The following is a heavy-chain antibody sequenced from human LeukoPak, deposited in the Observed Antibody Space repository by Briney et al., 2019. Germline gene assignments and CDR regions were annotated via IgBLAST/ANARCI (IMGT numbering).Heavy chain of an antibody. J-gene: IGHJ4*02. CDR1: GGSFSGYY. CDR3: ARGRGYSYGRLDY. CDR2: INHSGST. V-gene: IGHV4-34*01. D-gene: IGHD5-18*01. Sequence: SETLSLTCAVYGGSFSGYYWSWIRQPPGKGLEWIGEINHSGSTNYNPSLKSRVTISVDTSKNQFSLKLSSVPAADTAVYYCARGRGYSYGRLDYWGQGTLVTVSS.